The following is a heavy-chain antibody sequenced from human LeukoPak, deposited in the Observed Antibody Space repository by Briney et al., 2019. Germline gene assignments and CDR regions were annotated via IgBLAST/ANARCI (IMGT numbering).Heavy chain of an antibody. Sequence: GGSLRLSCAASGFTFSSYSMNWVRQAPGKGLEWVSYISSSGSTIYYADSVKGRFTISRDNAKNSLYLQMNSLRAEDTAVYYCARGPGAPYFDYWGQGTLVTVSS. CDR1: GFTFSSYS. V-gene: IGHV3-48*04. D-gene: IGHD3-10*01. CDR2: ISSSGSTI. J-gene: IGHJ4*02. CDR3: ARGPGAPYFDY.